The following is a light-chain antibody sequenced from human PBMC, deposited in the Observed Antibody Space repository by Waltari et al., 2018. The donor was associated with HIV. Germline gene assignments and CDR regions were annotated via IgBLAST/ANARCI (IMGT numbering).Light chain of an antibody. J-gene: IGLJ3*02. V-gene: IGLV2-23*01. CDR1: SSAAGSSNL. Sequence: QSALTQPASVSGSPGQSITISCTGTSSAAGSSNLISCYQQQAGKAPKLMINEGTRRPAGVSNRFAGTKSGNTASLTIARLQAEDEADYYGCSDTSRRTLMFGGGTKLTVL. CDR2: EGT. CDR3: CSDTSRRTLM.